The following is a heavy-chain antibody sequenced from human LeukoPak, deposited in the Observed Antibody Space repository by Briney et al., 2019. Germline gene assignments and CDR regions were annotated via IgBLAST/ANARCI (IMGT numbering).Heavy chain of an antibody. J-gene: IGHJ3*02. CDR2: IYYSGST. CDR3: AREGRGDSAFDI. V-gene: IGHV4-4*07. CDR1: GGSISSYC. D-gene: IGHD2-21*02. Sequence: SETLSLTCTVSGGSISSYCWSWIRQPAGKGLEWIGSIYYSGSTYYNPSLKSRVTISVDTSKNQFSLKLSSVTAADTAVYYCAREGRGDSAFDIWGQGTMVTVSS.